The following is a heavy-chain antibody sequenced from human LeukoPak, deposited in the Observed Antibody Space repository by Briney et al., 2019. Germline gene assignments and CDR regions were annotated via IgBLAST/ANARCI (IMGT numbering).Heavy chain of an antibody. Sequence: GGSLRLSCAASGFTFKSYWMHWLRQTPGKGLVWVSHIKTDGSTTNYADSVRGRFTISRDNAKNTLYLQMNSLRAEDTAVYYCARDGVSGAPDYWGQGTLVTVSS. J-gene: IGHJ4*02. CDR2: IKTDGSTT. D-gene: IGHD2-8*02. V-gene: IGHV3-74*01. CDR1: GFTFKSYW. CDR3: ARDGVSGAPDY.